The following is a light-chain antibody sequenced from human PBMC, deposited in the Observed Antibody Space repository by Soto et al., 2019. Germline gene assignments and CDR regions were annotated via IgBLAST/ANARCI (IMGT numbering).Light chain of an antibody. Sequence: DIQMTQSPSSLSASVGDRATITCRASRSISTFLNWYQQKPGKPPKFLIHAASTLQSGVPSRFTGSGSGTNFTLTIDSLQPEDFATYYCQQSYTNPLLSFGGGTKVDIK. J-gene: IGKJ4*01. CDR2: AAS. CDR3: QQSYTNPLLS. CDR1: RSISTF. V-gene: IGKV1-39*01.